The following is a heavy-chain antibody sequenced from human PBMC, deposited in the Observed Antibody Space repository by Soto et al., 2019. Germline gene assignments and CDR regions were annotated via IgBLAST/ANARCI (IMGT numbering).Heavy chain of an antibody. V-gene: IGHV3-48*04. CDR3: AREGDYYDSSALSYPVLNWFDP. J-gene: IGHJ5*02. CDR2: ITSSGTTV. Sequence: PGGSLRLSCAASGFTFSSYSLNWVRQAPGKGLEWVSYITSSGTTVYYADSVKGRFTISRDNAKNSLYLQMNSLRAEDTAVYYCAREGDYYDSSALSYPVLNWFDPWGQGTLVTV. CDR1: GFTFSSYS. D-gene: IGHD3-22*01.